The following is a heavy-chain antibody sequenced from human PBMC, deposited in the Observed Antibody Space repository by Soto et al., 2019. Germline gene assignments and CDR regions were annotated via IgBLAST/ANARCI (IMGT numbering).Heavy chain of an antibody. D-gene: IGHD3-10*01. Sequence: QTGGSLRLSCAASGFTFSSYAMHWVRQAPGKGLEWVAVISYDGSNKYYADSVKGRFTISRDNSKNTLYLQMNSLRAEDTAVYYCAGLDYYGSGHRDYWGRGTLVTVSS. CDR1: GFTFSSYA. V-gene: IGHV3-30-3*01. CDR3: AGLDYYGSGHRDY. J-gene: IGHJ4*02. CDR2: ISYDGSNK.